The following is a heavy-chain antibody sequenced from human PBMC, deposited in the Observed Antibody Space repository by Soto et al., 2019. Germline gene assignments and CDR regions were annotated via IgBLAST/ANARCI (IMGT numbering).Heavy chain of an antibody. Sequence: SETLSLTCTVSGDSISSSTYSWGWIRQPPGKGLEYIGTIYYSGKTYYNWPLESRVTMSLDTSKNQFSLSLSSVTAADTAVYYCARGRGYSYGLDPWGQGTLVTVSS. CDR1: GDSISSSTYS. CDR3: ARGRGYSYGLDP. CDR2: IYYSGKT. J-gene: IGHJ5*02. D-gene: IGHD5-18*01. V-gene: IGHV4-39*01.